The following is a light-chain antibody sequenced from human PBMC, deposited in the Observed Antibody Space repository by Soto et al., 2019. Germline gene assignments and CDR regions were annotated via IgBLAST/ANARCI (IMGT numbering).Light chain of an antibody. V-gene: IGKV3-20*01. J-gene: IGKJ4*01. CDR1: QSVRSNY. CDR3: QQYASSPLT. CDR2: GAS. Sequence: EIVLTQSPGTLSLSSGERATLSCRASQSVRSNYLAWYQQKPGQAPRRLIYGASSRATGLPDSFGGSGSGTAYSLTISRLEPEDFVVFYCQQYASSPLTFGGGTKVEIK.